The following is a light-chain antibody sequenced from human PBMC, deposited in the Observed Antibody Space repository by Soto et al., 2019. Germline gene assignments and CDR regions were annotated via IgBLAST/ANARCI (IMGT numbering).Light chain of an antibody. CDR2: DAS. V-gene: IGKV3-20*01. CDR3: KQFGSSPRT. J-gene: IGKJ1*01. Sequence: EIVLTQSPGTLSLSPGERATLSCRASQSLSSNYVAWYQQRPGQAPRLLIYDASSRATGIPDRFSGSWSGTDLTLTISRLEPEDFAVYYCKQFGSSPRTFGQGTKVEIK. CDR1: QSLSSNY.